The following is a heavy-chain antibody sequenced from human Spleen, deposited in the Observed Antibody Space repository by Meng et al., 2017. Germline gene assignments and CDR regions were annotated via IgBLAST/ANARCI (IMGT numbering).Heavy chain of an antibody. CDR3: TLTTIAAAGPFDH. D-gene: IGHD6-13*01. Sequence: GGSLRLSCAVSGVTFSGSDIHWVRQASGKGLEWVGRIETKPNNYATSYGESLRGRFTISKDTTKNHVVLTMTNLDPADTATYYCTLTTIAAAGPFDHWGQGTLVTVSS. V-gene: IGHV3-73*01. CDR1: GVTFSGSD. J-gene: IGHJ4*02. CDR2: IETKPNNYAT.